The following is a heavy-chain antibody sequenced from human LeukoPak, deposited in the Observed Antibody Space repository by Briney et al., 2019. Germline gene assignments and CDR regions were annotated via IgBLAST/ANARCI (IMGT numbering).Heavy chain of an antibody. J-gene: IGHJ4*02. D-gene: IGHD1-26*01. CDR3: ASSGSYRFDY. Sequence: GGSLRLSCAASGFTFSSYSMNWVRQPPGKGLEWVSHITSSGTAMFYPDPVKGRFPISRDNAKNSLYLQMNSLRDEDTAVYYCASSGSYRFDYWGQGPLVTVSS. V-gene: IGHV3-48*02. CDR2: ITSSGTAM. CDR1: GFTFSSYS.